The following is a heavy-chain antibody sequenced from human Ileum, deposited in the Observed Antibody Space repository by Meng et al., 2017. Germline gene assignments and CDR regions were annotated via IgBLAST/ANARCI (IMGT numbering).Heavy chain of an antibody. Sequence: GESLKISCAASGFTFSSFGMHWVRQAPGKGLEWVAVLWHDESNEYCADSVKGRFSISRDTSKSTLYLQMNSLRAEDTAVYYCARDWVTYYLDYWGQGTLVTVSS. CDR2: LWHDESNE. CDR1: GFTFSSFG. CDR3: ARDWVTYYLDY. J-gene: IGHJ4*02. V-gene: IGHV3-33*01. D-gene: IGHD4-23*01.